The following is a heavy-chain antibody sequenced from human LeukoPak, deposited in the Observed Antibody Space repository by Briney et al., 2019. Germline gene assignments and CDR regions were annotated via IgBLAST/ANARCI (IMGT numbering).Heavy chain of an antibody. CDR1: GFTVSSNY. J-gene: IGHJ6*02. CDR3: PRWATVTAYYGMDV. CDR2: IYSGGST. D-gene: IGHD4-17*01. V-gene: IGHV3-66*01. Sequence: GGSLRLSCEASGFTVSSNYMSWVRQAPGKGLEWVSVIYSGGSTYYADSVKGRFTISRDNSKNTLYLQMNNLRDEDAAVYYCPRWATVTAYYGMDVWGQGTTVTVSS.